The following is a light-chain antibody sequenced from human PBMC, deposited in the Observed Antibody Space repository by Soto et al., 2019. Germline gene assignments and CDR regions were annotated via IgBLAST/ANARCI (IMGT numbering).Light chain of an antibody. V-gene: IGKV1-39*01. J-gene: IGKJ2*01. CDR3: QQGFITPYT. Sequence: DIQMTQSPSSLSASVGDRVTITWRASQSISTFSNWYQQKPGKAPKHLIYAASSLKDGVPSRFSGSGSATDFTLTISSLQPEDFATYYCQQGFITPYTFGQGTKVQIK. CDR1: QSISTF. CDR2: AAS.